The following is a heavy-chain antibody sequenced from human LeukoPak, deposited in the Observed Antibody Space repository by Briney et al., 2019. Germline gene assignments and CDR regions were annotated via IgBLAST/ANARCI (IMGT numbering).Heavy chain of an antibody. D-gene: IGHD3-22*01. V-gene: IGHV4-34*01. CDR2: INHSGST. J-gene: IGHJ4*02. CDR1: GGSFSGYY. Sequence: SETLSLTCAVYGGSFSGYYWSWIRQPPGKGLEWIGEINHSGSTNYNPSLKSRVTISVDTSKNQFSLKLSSVTAADTAVYYCARARGYYDGSGYPPKYYFDYWGQGTLVTVSS. CDR3: ARARGYYDGSGYPPKYYFDY.